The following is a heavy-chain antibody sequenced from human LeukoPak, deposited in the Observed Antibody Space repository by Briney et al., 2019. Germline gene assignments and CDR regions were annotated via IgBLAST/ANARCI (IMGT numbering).Heavy chain of an antibody. CDR1: GLPFNTLG. V-gene: IGHV3-33*01. D-gene: IGHD2-15*01. Sequence: GRSLRLSCVLSGLPFNTLGMHWVRQAPGKGLEWVAVIWYDGRNKYYADSVKGRFTISRDDSKNTLFLQMNSLRVEDTAVYYCATDGPPEEVVSATFDYWGRGALVTVSS. J-gene: IGHJ4*02. CDR2: IWYDGRNK. CDR3: ATDGPPEEVVSATFDY.